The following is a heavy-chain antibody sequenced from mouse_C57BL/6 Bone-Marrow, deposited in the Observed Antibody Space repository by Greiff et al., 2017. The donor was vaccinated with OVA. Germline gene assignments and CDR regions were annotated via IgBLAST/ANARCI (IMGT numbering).Heavy chain of an antibody. V-gene: IGHV7-1*01. D-gene: IGHD2-3*01. CDR3: ARDAFDAYAMDY. CDR2: SRNKANDYTT. Sequence: EVKLVESGGGLVQSGRSLRLSCATSGFTFSDFYMEWVRQAPGKGLEWTAASRNKANDYTTECIASVKGRFIVSTDTSQSILYLQLNALSAEDTDIYYCARDAFDAYAMDYWGQGTSVTVSS. J-gene: IGHJ4*01. CDR1: GFTFSDFY.